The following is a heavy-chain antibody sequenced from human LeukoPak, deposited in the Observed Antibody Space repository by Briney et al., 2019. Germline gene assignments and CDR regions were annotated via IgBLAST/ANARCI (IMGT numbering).Heavy chain of an antibody. Sequence: GGSLRLSCAASGFTFSDYYMSWIRQAPGQGLEGVSYISGSGSTIYYADSVKGRFTISRDNAKNSLYLQMNSLRAEDTAVYYCASDPARDYYDTSGYFRWVDYWGQGTLVTVSS. D-gene: IGHD3-22*01. CDR3: ASDPARDYYDTSGYFRWVDY. CDR2: ISGSGSTI. V-gene: IGHV3-11*01. CDR1: GFTFSDYY. J-gene: IGHJ4*02.